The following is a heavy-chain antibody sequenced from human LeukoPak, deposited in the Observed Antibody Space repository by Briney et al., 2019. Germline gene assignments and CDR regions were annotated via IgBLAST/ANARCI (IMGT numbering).Heavy chain of an antibody. CDR3: ARGGIGYDYVWGSYRYTDYFDY. CDR1: GGSIDSTNW. D-gene: IGHD3-16*02. CDR2: IHHDGRI. J-gene: IGHJ4*02. V-gene: IGHV4/OR15-8*01. Sequence: SETLSLTCDVSGGSIDSTNWWNWVRQPPGKGLEWIGEIHHDGRINYNPSLKSRVTISVDRSKNQFSLKLSSVTAADTAVYYCARGGIGYDYVWGSYRYTDYFDYWGQGTLVTVSS.